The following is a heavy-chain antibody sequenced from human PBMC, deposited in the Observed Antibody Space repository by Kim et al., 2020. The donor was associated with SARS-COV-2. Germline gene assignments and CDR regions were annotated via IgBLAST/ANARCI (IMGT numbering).Heavy chain of an antibody. D-gene: IGHD6-19*01. V-gene: IGHV4-39*02. Sequence: YYTTSRKRRVTISVDTSKNPLSLKLSSVTAADTAVYYCTGEQWVAYYFDLWGQGTLVTVSS. CDR3: TGEQWVAYYFDL. J-gene: IGHJ4*02.